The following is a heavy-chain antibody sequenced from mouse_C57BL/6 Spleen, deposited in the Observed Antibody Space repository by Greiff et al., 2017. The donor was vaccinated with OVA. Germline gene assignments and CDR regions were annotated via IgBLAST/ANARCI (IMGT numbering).Heavy chain of an antibody. CDR2: IDPSDSYT. V-gene: IGHV1-59*01. CDR1: GYTFTSYW. J-gene: IGHJ3*01. D-gene: IGHD2-4*01. Sequence: VQLQQPGAELVRPGTSVKLSCKASGYTFTSYWMHWVKQRPGQGLEWIGVIDPSDSYTNYNQKFKGKATLTVDTSSSTAYMQRSSLTSEDSAVYYCAREGYDSLAYWGQGTLVTVSA. CDR3: AREGYDSLAY.